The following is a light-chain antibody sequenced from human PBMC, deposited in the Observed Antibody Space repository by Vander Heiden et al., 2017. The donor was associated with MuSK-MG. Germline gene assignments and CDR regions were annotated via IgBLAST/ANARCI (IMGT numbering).Light chain of an antibody. CDR1: QSVSRY. Sequence: EIVLTQSPATLSLSPGERANLSCRPSQSVSRYVAWYQQEPGPAPRILIDDACDRADGIRARVSGSGSGTDFTLTSSSLEHEDFAYYYYQQRTLYTVGQGTKLEVK. V-gene: IGKV3-11*01. J-gene: IGKJ2*01. CDR2: DAC. CDR3: QQRTLYT.